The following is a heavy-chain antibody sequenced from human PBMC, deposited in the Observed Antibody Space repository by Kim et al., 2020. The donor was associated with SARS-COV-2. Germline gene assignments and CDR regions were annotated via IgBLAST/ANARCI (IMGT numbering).Heavy chain of an antibody. CDR3: AKTAQLDSP. CDR1: GFTFSSYV. D-gene: IGHD2-2*03. Sequence: GGSLRLSCAASGFTFSSYVMSWVRQAPGKGLEWVSVIGGGGSFTFYADSVKGRFTISRDNSKNMLFLQMNSLRTEDTAVYYCAKTAQLDSPWGQGTLVTVSS. V-gene: IGHV3-23*01. J-gene: IGHJ5*02. CDR2: IGGGGSFT.